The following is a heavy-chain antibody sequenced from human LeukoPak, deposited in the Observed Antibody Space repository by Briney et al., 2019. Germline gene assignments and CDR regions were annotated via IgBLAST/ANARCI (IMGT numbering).Heavy chain of an antibody. V-gene: IGHV1-46*01. Sequence: ASVKVSCKASGYTFTSYYMHWVRQAPGQGLEWMGIINPSGGSTSYAQKFQGGVTMTRDMSTSTVYMELSSLRSEDTAVYYCAMGGATTRFDYWGQGTLVTVSS. J-gene: IGHJ4*02. CDR1: GYTFTSYY. D-gene: IGHD1-26*01. CDR2: INPSGGST. CDR3: AMGGATTRFDY.